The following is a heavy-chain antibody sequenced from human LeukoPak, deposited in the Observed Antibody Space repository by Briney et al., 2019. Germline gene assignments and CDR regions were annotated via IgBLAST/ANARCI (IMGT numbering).Heavy chain of an antibody. CDR1: GFSFSSYG. CDR2: IHYDGTNK. J-gene: IGHJ4*02. CDR3: ARHHTASDY. D-gene: IGHD4-17*01. Sequence: PGGSLRLSCAASGFSFSSYGMHWVRQAPGKGLEWVAFIHYDGTNKHYVDSVWGRFTISRDNSKNTLYLQMNSLRAEDTAVYYCARHHTASDYWGQGTLVTVSS. V-gene: IGHV3-30*02.